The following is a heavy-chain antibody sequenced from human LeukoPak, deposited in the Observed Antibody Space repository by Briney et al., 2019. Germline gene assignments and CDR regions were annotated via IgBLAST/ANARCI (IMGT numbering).Heavy chain of an antibody. J-gene: IGHJ5*02. CDR3: ARVPLGPPTANWFDP. D-gene: IGHD3-16*02. CDR1: GYTFTSYY. CDR2: INPSGGGT. V-gene: IGHV1-46*01. Sequence: ASVKVSCKASGYTFTSYYTHWVRRAPGQGLESMGIINPSGGGTTYAPKFQGRVTMTRDTSTSTVYMELSSLTSDDTAVYYCARVPLGPPTANWFDPWGRGTLVTVSS.